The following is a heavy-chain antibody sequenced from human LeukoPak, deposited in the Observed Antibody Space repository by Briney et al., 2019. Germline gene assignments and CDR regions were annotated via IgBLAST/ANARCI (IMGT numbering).Heavy chain of an antibody. CDR1: GFTFSSYA. CDR3: AKDYGDYYYYYYYMDV. Sequence: PGGSLRLSCAASGFTFSSYAMSWVRQAPGKGLEWASAISGSGGSTYYADSVKGRFTISRDNSKNTLYLQMNSLRAEDTAVYYCAKDYGDYYYYYYYMDVWGKGTTVTVSS. V-gene: IGHV3-23*01. D-gene: IGHD4-17*01. J-gene: IGHJ6*03. CDR2: ISGSGGST.